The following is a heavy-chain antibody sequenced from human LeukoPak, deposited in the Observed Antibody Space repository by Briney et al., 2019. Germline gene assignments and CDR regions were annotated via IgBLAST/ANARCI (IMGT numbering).Heavy chain of an antibody. Sequence: GASVKVSCKASGGTFSSYAISWVRQAPGQGLEWMGGIIPIFGTANYAQKFQGRFTITADESTSTAYMELSSLRSEDTAVYYCASWRWGAAEFDPWGQGTLVTVSS. V-gene: IGHV1-69*01. CDR2: IIPIFGTA. J-gene: IGHJ5*02. CDR1: GGTFSSYA. CDR3: ASWRWGAAEFDP. D-gene: IGHD6-13*01.